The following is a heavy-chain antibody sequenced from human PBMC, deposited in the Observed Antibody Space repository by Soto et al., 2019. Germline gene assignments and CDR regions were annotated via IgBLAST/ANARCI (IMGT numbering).Heavy chain of an antibody. J-gene: IGHJ4*02. V-gene: IGHV3-33*01. CDR3: AREKAPYSSSWYDPSGY. Sequence: GGSLRFSCAASGFTFSSYGMHWVRQAPGKGLEWVAVIWYDGSNKYYADSVKGRFTISRDNSKNTLYLQMNSLRAEDTAVYYCAREKAPYSSSWYDPSGYWGQGTLVTVSS. CDR1: GFTFSSYG. D-gene: IGHD6-13*01. CDR2: IWYDGSNK.